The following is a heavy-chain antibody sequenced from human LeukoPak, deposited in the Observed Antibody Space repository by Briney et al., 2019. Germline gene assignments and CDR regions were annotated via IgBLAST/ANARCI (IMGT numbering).Heavy chain of an antibody. J-gene: IGHJ6*02. Sequence: GGSLRLSCAASGFSFSNHGIHWVRQAPGKGLEWVSLIWYDGSNKYYADSVKGRFTISRDDSKNTVYLQMNSLRAEDTSVYYCARDLGIAAVRGYYYGMDVWGQGTTVTVSS. V-gene: IGHV3-33*01. CDR3: ARDLGIAAVRGYYYGMDV. CDR2: IWYDGSNK. D-gene: IGHD6-13*01. CDR1: GFSFSNHG.